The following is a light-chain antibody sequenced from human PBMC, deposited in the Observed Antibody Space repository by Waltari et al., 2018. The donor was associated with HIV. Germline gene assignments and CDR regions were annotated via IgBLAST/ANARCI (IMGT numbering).Light chain of an antibody. V-gene: IGKV1-5*03. CDR2: QAS. Sequence: DTQMTQSPSTLSASVGDRVTITCRASQSISDRLAWYQQKPGRAPKLLIYQASKLKSGVPSRFSGGASGTEFTLTISGLQPEDFAPYVCQQYKSYPLTFGRGTEVEIK. J-gene: IGKJ4*02. CDR1: QSISDR. CDR3: QQYKSYPLT.